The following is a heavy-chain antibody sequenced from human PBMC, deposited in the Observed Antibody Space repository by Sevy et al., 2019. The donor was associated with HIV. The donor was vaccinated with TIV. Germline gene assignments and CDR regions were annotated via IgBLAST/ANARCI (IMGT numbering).Heavy chain of an antibody. V-gene: IGHV1-2*02. J-gene: IGHJ4*02. CDR3: ARDLRRGSYFADY. Sequence: ASVKVSCKASGYTFTGYYMHWVRQAPGQGLEWMGWINPNSGGTNYAQKFQGRVTMTRDTSIRTAYMELSRLRSDDTAVYYCARDLRRGSYFADYWGQGTLVTVSS. CDR2: INPNSGGT. D-gene: IGHD1-26*01. CDR1: GYTFTGYY.